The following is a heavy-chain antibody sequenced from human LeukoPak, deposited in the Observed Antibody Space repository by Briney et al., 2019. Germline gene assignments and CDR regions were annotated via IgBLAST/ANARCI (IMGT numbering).Heavy chain of an antibody. Sequence: GRSLRLSCAASGFTFSSYGMHWVRQAPGKGLEWVAVISYDGSNKYYADSVKGRFTISRDNSKNTLYLQMNSLRAEDTAVYYCARAQTTYYYDSSGYFSNWFDPWGQGTLVTVSS. J-gene: IGHJ5*02. CDR1: GFTFSSYG. V-gene: IGHV3-30*03. D-gene: IGHD3-22*01. CDR3: ARAQTTYYYDSSGYFSNWFDP. CDR2: ISYDGSNK.